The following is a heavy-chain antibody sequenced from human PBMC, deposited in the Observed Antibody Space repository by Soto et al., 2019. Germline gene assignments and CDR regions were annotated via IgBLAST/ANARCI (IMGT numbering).Heavy chain of an antibody. J-gene: IGHJ4*02. CDR3: ARVWRTQYATSWGYYFDS. Sequence: GGSLRLSCAASGFIFSDYYMTWIRQAPGKGLEWIAEISSTGSYTNYVDSVKGRFTVSRDNARNSLYLQMNRLRAEDTAVYYCARVWRTQYATSWGYYFDSWGQGTPVTVSS. CDR1: GFIFSDYY. D-gene: IGHD3-16*01. V-gene: IGHV3-11*06. CDR2: ISSTGSYT.